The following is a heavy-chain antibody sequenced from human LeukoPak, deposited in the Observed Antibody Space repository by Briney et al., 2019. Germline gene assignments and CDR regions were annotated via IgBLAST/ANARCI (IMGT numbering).Heavy chain of an antibody. CDR3: AKDRSMIVPHTFDY. Sequence: GRSLRLSCAASGFTFSSYGMHWVRQAPGKGLEWVAVIWYDGSNKYYADSVKGRFTISRDNSKNTLYLQMNSLRAEDTAVYYCAKDRSMIVPHTFDYWGQGTLVTVSS. V-gene: IGHV3-33*06. J-gene: IGHJ4*02. D-gene: IGHD3-22*01. CDR2: IWYDGSNK. CDR1: GFTFSSYG.